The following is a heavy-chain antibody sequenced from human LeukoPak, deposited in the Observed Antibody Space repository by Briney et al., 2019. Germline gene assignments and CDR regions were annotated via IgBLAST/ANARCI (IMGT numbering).Heavy chain of an antibody. CDR2: INHSGST. CDR3: ARGDGGYNRYYYYYYMDV. CDR1: GGSFSGYY. Sequence: SETLSLTCAVYGGSFSGYYWSWIRQPPGKGLEWIGEINHSGSTNYNPSLKSRVTISVDTSKNQFSLKLSSVTAADTAVYYCARGDGGYNRYYYYYYMDVWGKGTTVTISS. V-gene: IGHV4-34*01. D-gene: IGHD5-24*01. J-gene: IGHJ6*03.